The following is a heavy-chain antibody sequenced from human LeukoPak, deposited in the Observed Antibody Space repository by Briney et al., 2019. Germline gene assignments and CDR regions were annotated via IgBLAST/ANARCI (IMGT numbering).Heavy chain of an antibody. CDR1: GFTFSSYA. Sequence: GGSLRLSSAASGFTFSSYAMSWVRQAPGKGLEWVSAISGSGGSTYYADSVKGRFTISRDNSNNTLYLQMNSLRAEDTAVYYCAKESVPWFGELPSYYFDYWGQGTLVTVSS. CDR2: ISGSGGST. V-gene: IGHV3-23*01. D-gene: IGHD3-10*01. CDR3: AKESVPWFGELPSYYFDY. J-gene: IGHJ4*02.